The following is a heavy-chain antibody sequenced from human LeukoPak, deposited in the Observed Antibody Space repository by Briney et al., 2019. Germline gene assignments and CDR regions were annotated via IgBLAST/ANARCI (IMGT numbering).Heavy chain of an antibody. Sequence: SQTLSLTCAISGDSVSSNSAAWNWIRQSPSRGLEWLGRTYYRSKWYNDYAVSVKSRITINPDTSKNQFPLQLSSVTPEDTAVYYCARVGQVDSGYDYYYYYMDVWGKGTTVTVSS. CDR3: ARVGQVDSGYDYYYYYMDV. CDR2: TYYRSKWYN. J-gene: IGHJ6*03. D-gene: IGHD5-12*01. V-gene: IGHV6-1*01. CDR1: GDSVSSNSAA.